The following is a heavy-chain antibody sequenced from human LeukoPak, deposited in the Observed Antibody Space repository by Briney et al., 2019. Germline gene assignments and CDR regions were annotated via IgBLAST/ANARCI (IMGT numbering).Heavy chain of an antibody. CDR3: ARNNLADSSGYYQPDY. Sequence: SETLSLTCTVSGGSISSSSYYWGWIRQPPGKGLEWIGSIYYSGSTYYNPSLKSRVTISVDTSKNQFSLKLSSVTAADTAVYYCARNNLADSSGYYQPDYWGQGTLVTVSS. CDR2: IYYSGST. CDR1: GGSISSSSYY. J-gene: IGHJ4*02. D-gene: IGHD3-22*01. V-gene: IGHV4-39*07.